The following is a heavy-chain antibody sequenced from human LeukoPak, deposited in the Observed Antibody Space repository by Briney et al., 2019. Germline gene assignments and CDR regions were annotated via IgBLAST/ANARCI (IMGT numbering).Heavy chain of an antibody. D-gene: IGHD3-22*01. CDR1: GGSFSGYY. CDR3: AAYDNIGGGYFDY. Sequence: SETLSLTCAVYGGSFSGYYWSWIRQPPGKGLEWIGEINHSGSTNYNPSLKSRVTISVDTSKNQFSLKLSSVTAVDTAVYYCAAYDNIGGGYFDYWGQGTLVTVSS. V-gene: IGHV4-34*01. J-gene: IGHJ4*02. CDR2: INHSGST.